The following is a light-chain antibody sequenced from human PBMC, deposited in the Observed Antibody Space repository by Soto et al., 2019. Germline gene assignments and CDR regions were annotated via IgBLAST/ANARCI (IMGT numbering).Light chain of an antibody. CDR1: QSVSSY. CDR3: QQRSHLPPQFT. CDR2: DAS. J-gene: IGKJ3*01. V-gene: IGKV3-11*01. Sequence: EIVLTQSPATLSLSPGERATLSCRASQSVSSYLAWYQQKPGQAPRLLIYDASNRATGIPARFSGSGSGTDFALTISSLEPEDVSVCYCQQRSHLPPQFTFGPGTKVESK.